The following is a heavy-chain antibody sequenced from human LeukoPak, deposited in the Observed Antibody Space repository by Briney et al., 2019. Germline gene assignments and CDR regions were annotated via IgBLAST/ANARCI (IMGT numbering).Heavy chain of an antibody. CDR2: ISESSSFI. Sequence: GGSLRLSCAASGFTFRNYNMNWVRQAPGKGLEWVSSISESSSFIQYADSLKGRFAISRDNAKNSLYLQMNSLRAGDTAVYYCARQRGYCSSGVCRGWFDPWGQGTLVTVSS. V-gene: IGHV3-21*01. D-gene: IGHD2-8*01. J-gene: IGHJ5*02. CDR1: GFTFRNYN. CDR3: ARQRGYCSSGVCRGWFDP.